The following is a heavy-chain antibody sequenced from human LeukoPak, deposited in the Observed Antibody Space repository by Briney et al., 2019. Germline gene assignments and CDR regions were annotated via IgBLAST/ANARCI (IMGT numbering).Heavy chain of an antibody. CDR2: IYYSGST. CDR1: GGSISSYY. CDR3: ARAHDFWSGYPYYYYYGMDV. V-gene: IGHV4-59*01. Sequence: SETLSLTCTVSGGSISSYYWSWIRQPPGKGLEWIGYIYYSGSTNYNPSLKSRVTISVDTSKNQFSLKLSSVTAADTAVYYCARAHDFWSGYPYYYYYGMDVWGQGTTVTVSS. J-gene: IGHJ6*02. D-gene: IGHD3-3*01.